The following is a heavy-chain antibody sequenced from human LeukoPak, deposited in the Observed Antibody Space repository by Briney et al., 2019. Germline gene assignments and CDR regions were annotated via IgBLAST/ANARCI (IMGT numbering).Heavy chain of an antibody. J-gene: IGHJ4*02. V-gene: IGHV4-4*07. D-gene: IGHD6-13*01. CDR2: IYTSGST. CDR1: GGSFSGYY. CDR3: ARDQVVAAAGYIDY. Sequence: SETLSLTCAVYGGSFSGYYWSWIRQPAGKGLEWIGRIYTSGSTNYNPSLKSRVTMSVDTSKNQFSLKLSSVTAADTAVYYCARDQVVAAAGYIDYWGQGTLVTVSS.